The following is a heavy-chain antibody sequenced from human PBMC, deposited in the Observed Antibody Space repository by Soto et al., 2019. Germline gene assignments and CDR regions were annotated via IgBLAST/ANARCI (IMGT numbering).Heavy chain of an antibody. V-gene: IGHV1-46*01. D-gene: IGHD3-22*01. Sequence: ASVKVSCKASGYTFTSYYMHWVRQAPGQGLEWMGIINPSGGSTSYAQKFQGRVTMTRDTSTSTVYMELSSLRSEDTAVYYCARDSGYYDSSGYSGPYFDYWGQGTLVTVSS. CDR2: INPSGGST. CDR1: GYTFTSYY. J-gene: IGHJ4*02. CDR3: ARDSGYYDSSGYSGPYFDY.